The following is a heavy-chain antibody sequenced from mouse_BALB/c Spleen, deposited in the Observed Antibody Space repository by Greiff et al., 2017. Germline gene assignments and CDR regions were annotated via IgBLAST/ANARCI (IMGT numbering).Heavy chain of an antibody. V-gene: IGHV5-9-4*01. CDR3: ARDEGNWDALMDY. D-gene: IGHD4-1*01. J-gene: IGHJ4*01. CDR2: ISSGGSYT. Sequence: EVKLVESGGGLVKPGGSLKLSCAASGFTFSSYAMSWVRQSPEKRLEWVAEISSGGSYTYYPDTVTGRFTISRDNAKNTLYLEMSSLRSEDTAMYYCARDEGNWDALMDYWGQGTSVTVSS. CDR1: GFTFSSYA.